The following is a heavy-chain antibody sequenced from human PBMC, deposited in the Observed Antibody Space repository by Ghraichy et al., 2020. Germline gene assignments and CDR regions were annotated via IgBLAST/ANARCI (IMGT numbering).Heavy chain of an antibody. V-gene: IGHV3-23*01. D-gene: IGHD3-10*01. CDR1: GFTFSSYA. CDR2: ITGFGTTT. J-gene: IGHJ5*02. Sequence: GESLNISCAASGFTFSSYAMSWVRQAPAKGLEWVSGITGFGTTTYYADSVKGRFTISRDNSKNTLYLQMNSLSAEDTAVYYCAKAEGSGSYYGPLSWGQGTLVTVSS. CDR3: AKAEGSGSYYGPLS.